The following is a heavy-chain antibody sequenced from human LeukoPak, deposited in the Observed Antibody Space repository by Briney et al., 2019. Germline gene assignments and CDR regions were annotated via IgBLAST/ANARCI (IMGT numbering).Heavy chain of an antibody. V-gene: IGHV1-2*02. CDR3: ARDPSIAAALTGYYFDY. D-gene: IGHD6-13*01. CDR2: INPNSGGT. CDR1: GYTFTGYY. J-gene: IGHJ4*02. Sequence: APLKGSCKASGYTFTGYYMHWVRQAPGHGLVWMGWINPNSGGTNYAQKFQGRVTMTRDTSISTAHMELSRLRSDDTAVYYCARDPSIAAALTGYYFDYWGQGTMVTVSS.